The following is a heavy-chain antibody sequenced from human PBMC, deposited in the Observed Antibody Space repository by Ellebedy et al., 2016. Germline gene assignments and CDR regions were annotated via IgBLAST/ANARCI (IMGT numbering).Heavy chain of an antibody. CDR2: ISGAGTNT. CDR1: GFTFSNFF. V-gene: IGHV3-23*01. Sequence: GGSLRLXCAASGFTFSNFFMTWVRQAPGKGLEWVSTISGAGTNTYFADSVRGRFTISRDNSANTLYLHMSSLRAEDTAVYYCRRGHYSHYWGQGTLVTVS. J-gene: IGHJ4*02. D-gene: IGHD3-10*01. CDR3: RRGHYSHY.